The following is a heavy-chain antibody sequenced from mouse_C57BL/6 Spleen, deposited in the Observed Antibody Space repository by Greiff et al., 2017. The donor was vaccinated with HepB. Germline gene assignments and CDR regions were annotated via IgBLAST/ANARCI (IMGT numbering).Heavy chain of an antibody. CDR1: GFNIKDYY. Sequence: EVKLQESGAELVKPGASVKLSCTASGFNIKDYYMHWVKQRTEQGLEWIGRIDPEDGETKYAPKFQGKATITADTSSNTAYLQLSSLTSEDTAVYYCASLFTTVVARGYYFDYWGQGTTLTVS. CDR3: ASLFTTVVARGYYFDY. CDR2: IDPEDGET. J-gene: IGHJ2*01. D-gene: IGHD1-1*01. V-gene: IGHV14-2*01.